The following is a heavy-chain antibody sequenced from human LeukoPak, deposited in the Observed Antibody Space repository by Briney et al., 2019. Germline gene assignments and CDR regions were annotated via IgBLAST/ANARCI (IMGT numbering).Heavy chain of an antibody. V-gene: IGHV4-39*01. Sequence: PSETLSLTCTVSGGSISSSSYYWGWIRQPPGKGREWIGSIYYSGSTYYNPSLKSRVTISVDTSKNQFSLKLSSVTAADTAVYYCARSGYYYSYAFDIWGQGTMVTVSS. J-gene: IGHJ3*02. CDR1: GGSISSSSYY. D-gene: IGHD3-22*01. CDR3: ARSGYYYSYAFDI. CDR2: IYYSGST.